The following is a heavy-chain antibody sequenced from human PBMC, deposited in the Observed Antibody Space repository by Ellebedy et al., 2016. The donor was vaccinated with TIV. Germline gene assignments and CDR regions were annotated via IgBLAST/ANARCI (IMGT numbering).Heavy chain of an antibody. V-gene: IGHV4-4*07. CDR3: ARGPYDGTGYYYPY. CDR2: IYGNGNT. D-gene: IGHD3-22*01. Sequence: SETLSLTXTVSGASISSYYWSWIRQPAGKGLEWIGRIYGNGNTKYNPSLQSRVTMSVDTSKNQISLKLNSVTGADTALYYCARGPYDGTGYYYPYWGQGTLVTVSS. J-gene: IGHJ4*02. CDR1: GASISSYY.